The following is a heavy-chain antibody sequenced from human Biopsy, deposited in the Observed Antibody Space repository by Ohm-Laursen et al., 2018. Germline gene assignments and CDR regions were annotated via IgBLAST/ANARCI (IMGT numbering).Heavy chain of an antibody. Sequence: GASVKVSCKTSGYTFSNYGINWVRQAPGQGLEWMGWISAYNGNTYSAQKVQGRVSMTTDTSTTTAYMELRSLRSGDTAVYYCARGKYKDFSTGLPRPYHYTLDFWGPGTTVTVSS. D-gene: IGHD3-22*01. CDR2: ISAYNGNT. CDR1: GYTFSNYG. J-gene: IGHJ6*02. V-gene: IGHV1-18*01. CDR3: ARGKYKDFSTGLPRPYHYTLDF.